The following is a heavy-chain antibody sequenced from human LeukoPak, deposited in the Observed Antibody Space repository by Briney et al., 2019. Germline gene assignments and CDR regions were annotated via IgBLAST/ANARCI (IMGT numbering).Heavy chain of an antibody. V-gene: IGHV1-18*01. Sequence: ASVKVSCKASGYTFTSYGISWVRQAPGQGLEWMGWISAYNGNTNYAQKLQGRVTMTTDTSTSTAYMELRSLRSDDTAVYYCARDSALGEPAAIYYFDYWGQGTLVTVSS. CDR1: GYTFTSYG. D-gene: IGHD2-2*01. J-gene: IGHJ4*02. CDR3: ARDSALGEPAAIYYFDY. CDR2: ISAYNGNT.